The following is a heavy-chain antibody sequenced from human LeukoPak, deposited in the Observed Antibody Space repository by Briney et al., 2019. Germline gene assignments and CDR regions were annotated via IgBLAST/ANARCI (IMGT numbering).Heavy chain of an antibody. Sequence: GGSLRLPCAASGFTFSSYAMSWVRQAPGKGLEWVSAISGSGGSTYYADSVKGRFTISRDNSKNTLYLQMNSLRAEDTAVYYCAKRVAATPSSLFDYWGQGTLVTVSS. CDR2: ISGSGGST. D-gene: IGHD2-15*01. CDR3: AKRVAATPSSLFDY. J-gene: IGHJ4*02. CDR1: GFTFSSYA. V-gene: IGHV3-23*01.